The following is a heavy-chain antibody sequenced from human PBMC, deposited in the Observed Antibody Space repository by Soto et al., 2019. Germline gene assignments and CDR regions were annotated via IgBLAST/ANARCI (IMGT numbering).Heavy chain of an antibody. CDR3: ATSWGGNSQGNWFDP. J-gene: IGHJ5*02. V-gene: IGHV1-69*01. CDR2: IIPIFGTT. Sequence: QVQLVQSGAEVKKPGSSVKVSCKASGGTFSNYGFNWVRQAPGQGLEWMGGIIPIFGTTNYAQRFQGRVTISADESTSTAYMELNSLRSEDTAVYYCATSWGGNSQGNWFDPWGQGPLVTVSS. CDR1: GGTFSNYG. D-gene: IGHD2-21*02.